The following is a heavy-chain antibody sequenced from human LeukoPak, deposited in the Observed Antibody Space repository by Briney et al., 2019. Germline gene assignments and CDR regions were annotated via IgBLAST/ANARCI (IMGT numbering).Heavy chain of an antibody. CDR3: ARDVLDGSGSYYSVD. D-gene: IGHD3-10*01. J-gene: IGHJ4*02. Sequence: SETLSLTCTVSGGSINNYYWSWIRQPPGKGLEWIGYIYSSGSTNYNPSLKSRVTISVDTSKNQFSLKLSSVTAADTAVYYCARDVLDGSGSYYSVDWGQGTLVTVSS. CDR2: IYSSGST. CDR1: GGSINNYY. V-gene: IGHV4-59*01.